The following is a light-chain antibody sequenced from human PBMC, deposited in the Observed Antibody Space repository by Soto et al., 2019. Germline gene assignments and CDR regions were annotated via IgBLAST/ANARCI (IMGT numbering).Light chain of an antibody. Sequence: DIVMTQSPLSLPVTPGEPASISCRSSQSLLHRNGYNYLDWYLQKPGQSPQLLIYVASNRASGVPDRFSGSGAGTDFTLKISRVEAGDVGVYYCMQAVQIPTTFDQGTRLEIK. CDR1: QSLLHRNGYNY. CDR3: MQAVQIPTT. CDR2: VAS. V-gene: IGKV2-28*01. J-gene: IGKJ5*01.